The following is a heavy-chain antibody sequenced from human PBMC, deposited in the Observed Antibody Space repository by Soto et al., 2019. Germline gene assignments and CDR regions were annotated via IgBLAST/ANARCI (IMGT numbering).Heavy chain of an antibody. CDR3: ARFGNYYDSSGFLY. D-gene: IGHD3-22*01. J-gene: IGHJ4*02. CDR1: GFTFSYNW. V-gene: IGHV3-74*01. CDR2: INSDGSST. Sequence: PGGSLRLSCAASGFTFSYNWMHWVRQAPGKGPVWVSRINSDGSSTSYADSVKGRFTISRDNAKNTLYLQMNSLRAEDTAVYYCARFGNYYDSSGFLYWGQGTRVTVSS.